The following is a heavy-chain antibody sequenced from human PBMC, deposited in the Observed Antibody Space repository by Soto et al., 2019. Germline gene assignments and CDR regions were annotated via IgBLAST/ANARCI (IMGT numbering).Heavy chain of an antibody. V-gene: IGHV5-10-1*01. J-gene: IGHJ6*02. CDR1: GYSFTSYW. D-gene: IGHD3-16*02. CDR2: IDPSDSYT. Sequence: GESLKISCKGSGYSFTSYWISWVRQMPGKGLEWMGRIDPSDSYTNYSPSFQGHVTISADKSISTAYLQWSSLKASDTAMYYCAYRAPCYYGMDVWGQGTTVTVSS. CDR3: AYRAPCYYGMDV.